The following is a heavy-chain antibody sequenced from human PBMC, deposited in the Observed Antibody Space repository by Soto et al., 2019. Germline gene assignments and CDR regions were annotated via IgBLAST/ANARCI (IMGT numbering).Heavy chain of an antibody. V-gene: IGHV4-39*01. D-gene: IGHD3-3*01. J-gene: IGHJ4*02. CDR1: GGSISSSSYY. CDR3: ARSYGSGRLEWLLSIDY. CDR2: IYYSGST. Sequence: SETLSLTCTVSGGSISSSSYYWGWIRQPPGKGLEWIGSIYYSGSTYYNPSLKSRVTISVDTSKNQFSLKLSSVTAADTAVYYCARSYGSGRLEWLLSIDYWGQGTLVTVSS.